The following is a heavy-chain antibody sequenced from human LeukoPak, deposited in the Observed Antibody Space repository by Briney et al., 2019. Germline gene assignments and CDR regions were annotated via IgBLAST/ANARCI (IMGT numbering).Heavy chain of an antibody. V-gene: IGHV3-74*01. J-gene: IGHJ4*02. CDR3: ASLAGATEFDS. CDR2: INTDGSST. D-gene: IGHD1-26*01. CDR1: GFTFSSYW. Sequence: GGSLRLSCAASGFTFSSYWMHWVRQAPGKGLVWVSRINTDGSSTSYADSVKGRFTISRGNAKNTLYVQMNSLRAEDTAVYYCASLAGATEFDSWGQGTLVTISS.